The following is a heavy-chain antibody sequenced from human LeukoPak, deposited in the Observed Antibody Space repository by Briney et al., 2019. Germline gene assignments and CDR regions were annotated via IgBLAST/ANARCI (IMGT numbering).Heavy chain of an antibody. D-gene: IGHD5-18*01. CDR3: ARGNGNSYGYLDS. V-gene: IGHV3-33*08. CDR2: IWYDGGHK. J-gene: IGHJ4*02. Sequence: GRSLRLPCAVSGFTFSSYGMHWVRQAPGKGLEWVAVIWYDGGHKYYVDSVKGRFTISRDNSKNTLYLEMNSLRAEDTAVYYCARGNGNSYGYLDSWGQGTLVTVAS. CDR1: GFTFSSYG.